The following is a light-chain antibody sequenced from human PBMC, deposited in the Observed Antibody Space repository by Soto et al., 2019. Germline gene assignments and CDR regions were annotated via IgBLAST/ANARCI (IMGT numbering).Light chain of an antibody. CDR1: SGSIASNY. Sequence: NFMLTQPHSVSESPGKTVTISCTRSSGSIASNYVQWYQQRPGSAPTTLIYEDDQRPSGVPDRFSGSIDRSSNSASLTISGLKTEDEADYYCQSYDSSNPVVFGGGTQLTVL. V-gene: IGLV6-57*04. CDR2: EDD. J-gene: IGLJ2*01. CDR3: QSYDSSNPVV.